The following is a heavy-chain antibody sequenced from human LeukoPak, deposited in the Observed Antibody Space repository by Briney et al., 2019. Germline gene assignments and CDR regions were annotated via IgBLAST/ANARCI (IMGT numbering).Heavy chain of an antibody. CDR1: GFTFSSYE. CDR2: ISSSGSTI. CDR3: AKDLVGATYYYYYMDV. J-gene: IGHJ6*03. D-gene: IGHD1-26*01. Sequence: GGSLRLSCAASGFTFSSYEMNWVRQAPGKGLEWVSYISSSGSTIYYADSVKGRFTISRDNSKNTLYLQMNSLRAEDTAVYYCAKDLVGATYYYYYMDVWGKGTTVTVSS. V-gene: IGHV3-48*03.